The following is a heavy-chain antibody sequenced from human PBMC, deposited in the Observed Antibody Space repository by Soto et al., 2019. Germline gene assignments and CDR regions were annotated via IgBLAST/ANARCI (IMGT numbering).Heavy chain of an antibody. CDR3: VRDRRYAFDI. CDR2: ISGSGSAI. CDR1: AFPFSDYY. J-gene: IGHJ3*02. D-gene: IGHD3-3*01. V-gene: IGHV3-11*04. Sequence: GGSLRLSCAASAFPFSDYYMGWIRQAPGKGLEWLSYISGSGSAIYNTGSVKGRFTISRDNAKNSLYLQMNSLTDEDTAVYYCVRDRRYAFDIWGQGAMVTVSS.